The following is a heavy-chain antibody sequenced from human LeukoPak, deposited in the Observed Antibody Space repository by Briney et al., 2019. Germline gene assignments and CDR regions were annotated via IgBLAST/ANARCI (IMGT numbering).Heavy chain of an antibody. D-gene: IGHD1-26*01. J-gene: IGHJ4*02. CDR3: ARHWELLSPLYFDY. CDR2: IYHSGST. V-gene: IGHV4-38-2*01. Sequence: PSETLSLICAVSGYSISSGYYWGWIRQPPGKGLEWIGSIYHSGSTYYNPSLKSRVTISVDTSKNQFSLKLSSVTAADTAVYYCARHWELLSPLYFDYWGQGTLVTVSS. CDR1: GYSISSGYY.